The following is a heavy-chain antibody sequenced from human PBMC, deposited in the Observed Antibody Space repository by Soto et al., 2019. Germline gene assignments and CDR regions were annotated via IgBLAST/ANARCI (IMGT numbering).Heavy chain of an antibody. J-gene: IGHJ5*02. V-gene: IGHV5-51*01. D-gene: IGHD3-9*01. CDR3: TRHIELRCFGWQSNWFDP. Sequence: GESLKISCKGSGYSFTSYWIGWVRHMPGKGLEWMGIIYPGDSDTRYSPSFQGHVTISADKSISTAYLQWSSLKASDTAMYSCTRHIELRCFGWQSNWFDPWGQGTLVTVSS. CDR2: IYPGDSDT. CDR1: GYSFTSYW.